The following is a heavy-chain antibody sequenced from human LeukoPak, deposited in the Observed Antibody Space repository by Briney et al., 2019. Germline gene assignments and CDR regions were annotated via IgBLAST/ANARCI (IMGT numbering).Heavy chain of an antibody. D-gene: IGHD6-19*01. CDR3: ARGVRIAVAGNIDY. V-gene: IGHV3-30*04. Sequence: GGSLRLSCAASGFTFRSYTMHWVRQAPGKGLEWEAAISYDGSNKKYADSVKGRFTISRDNSKNTLYLQMNSLRAEDTAVYYCARGVRIAVAGNIDYWGQGTLVTVSS. J-gene: IGHJ4*02. CDR1: GFTFRSYT. CDR2: ISYDGSNK.